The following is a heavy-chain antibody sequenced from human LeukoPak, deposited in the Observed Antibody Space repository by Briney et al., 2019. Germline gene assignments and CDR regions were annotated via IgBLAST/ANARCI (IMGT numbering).Heavy chain of an antibody. CDR1: GYTFTSYD. CDR2: MNPNSGNT. V-gene: IGHV1-8*01. D-gene: IGHD6-13*01. Sequence: ASVKVSCKASGYTFTSYDINWVRQATGQGLEWMGWMNPNSGNTGYAQKFQGGVTMTRNTSISTAYMELSSLRSEDTAVYYCARGGVSSWYGDYYYYHLDVWGKGTTVTVSS. CDR3: ARGGVSSWYGDYYYYHLDV. J-gene: IGHJ6*03.